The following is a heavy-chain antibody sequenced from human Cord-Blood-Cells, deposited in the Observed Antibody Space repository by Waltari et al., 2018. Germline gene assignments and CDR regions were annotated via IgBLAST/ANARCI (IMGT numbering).Heavy chain of an antibody. Sequence: QVQLQQWGAGLLTPSETLSLPCAVYGGSFSGYYWSWIRQPPGKGLEWIGEINHSGSTNYNPSLKSRVTISVDTSKNQFSLKLSSVTAADTAVYYCARAPRTDPGWFDPWGQGTLVTVSS. CDR1: GGSFSGYY. D-gene: IGHD1-1*01. CDR3: ARAPRTDPGWFDP. V-gene: IGHV4-34*01. J-gene: IGHJ5*02. CDR2: INHSGST.